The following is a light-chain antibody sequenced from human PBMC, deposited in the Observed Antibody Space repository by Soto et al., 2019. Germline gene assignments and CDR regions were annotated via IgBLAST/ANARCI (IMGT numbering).Light chain of an antibody. Sequence: QSALTQPTSVSGSPGQSITISCTGTTSDVGGSNYVSWYQQHPGNAPNLIIFEVHNRPSGVSNRFSGPKSGNTASLTISGLQAEDEAEYYCSSYSSSSTPYVFGTGTKVTVL. CDR3: SSYSSSSTPYV. CDR2: EVH. J-gene: IGLJ1*01. V-gene: IGLV2-14*01. CDR1: TSDVGGSNY.